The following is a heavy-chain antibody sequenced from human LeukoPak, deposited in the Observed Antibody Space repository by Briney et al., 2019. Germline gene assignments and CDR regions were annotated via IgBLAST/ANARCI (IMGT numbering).Heavy chain of an antibody. J-gene: IGHJ4*02. Sequence: SETLSLTCAVFGGSFSGYFWSWIRQPPGKGLEWIGEINESGSTNYNPSLKSRVTISVDTSKNQFSLKLSSVTAADTAVYYCARFYGGNSSGIDYWGQGTLVTVSS. D-gene: IGHD4-23*01. CDR3: ARFYGGNSSGIDY. CDR2: INESGST. V-gene: IGHV4-34*09. CDR1: GGSFSGYF.